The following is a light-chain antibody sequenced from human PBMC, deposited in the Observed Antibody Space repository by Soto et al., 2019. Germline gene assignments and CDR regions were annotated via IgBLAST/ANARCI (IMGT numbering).Light chain of an antibody. CDR2: DVS. CDR3: SSYTVSGSYV. J-gene: IGLJ1*01. CDR1: SSDVGRYNA. Sequence: QSVLTQPASVSGSPGQSITISCSGTSSDVGRYNAVSWYQQHPGKVPQLMIYDVSIRPSGISDRFSASKSGNMAPLTISGLQAEDEADYYCSSYTVSGSYVFGTGTKVTVL. V-gene: IGLV2-14*03.